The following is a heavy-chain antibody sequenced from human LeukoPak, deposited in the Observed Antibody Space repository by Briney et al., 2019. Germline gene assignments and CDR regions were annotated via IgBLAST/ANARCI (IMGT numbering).Heavy chain of an antibody. CDR3: ARGGVDSSWYEVGAFDI. CDR1: GGTFSSYA. D-gene: IGHD6-13*01. V-gene: IGHV1-18*01. J-gene: IGHJ3*02. CDR2: ISAYNGNT. Sequence: ASVKVSCKASGGTFSSYAISWVRQAPGQGLEWMGWISAYNGNTNYAQKLQGRVTMTTDTSTSTAYMELRSLRSDDTAVYYCARGGVDSSWYEVGAFDIWGQGTMVTVSS.